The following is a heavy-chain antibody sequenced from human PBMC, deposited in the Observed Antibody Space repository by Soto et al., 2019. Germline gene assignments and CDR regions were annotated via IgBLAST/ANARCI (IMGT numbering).Heavy chain of an antibody. J-gene: IGHJ4*02. CDR2: ISGSGGST. D-gene: IGHD2-8*01. V-gene: IGHV3-23*01. Sequence: EVQLLESGGGLVQPGGSLRLSCAASGFTFSSYAMSWVRQAPGKGLEGVSAISGSGGSTYYADSGKGRFTISRDNSKNTLYLKMNSLRAEDTAVYYCAKIVPSSYYFDYWGQGSLVTVSS. CDR3: AKIVPSSYYFDY. CDR1: GFTFSSYA.